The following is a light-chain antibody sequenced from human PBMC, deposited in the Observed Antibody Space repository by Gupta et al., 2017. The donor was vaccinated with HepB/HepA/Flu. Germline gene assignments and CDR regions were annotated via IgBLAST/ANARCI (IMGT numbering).Light chain of an antibody. J-gene: IGKJ1*01. CDR3: HQYGSEPPTWT. Sequence: EVVLTQSPGTLSLSPGERATLSCRASQSITLNFLAWFQQKPGQAPRLLIYDTSNRATGIPDRFSGSGSGTDFTLTISRLQPEDFAVYYCHQYGSEPPTWTFGHGTKVEIK. CDR1: QSITLNF. CDR2: DTS. V-gene: IGKV3-20*01.